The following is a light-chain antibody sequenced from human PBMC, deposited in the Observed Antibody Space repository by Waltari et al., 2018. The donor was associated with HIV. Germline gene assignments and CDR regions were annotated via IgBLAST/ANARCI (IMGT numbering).Light chain of an antibody. CDR2: RAS. J-gene: IGKJ1*01. Sequence: DIEMTQSPSTLSASVGDTVTITCRTSENIGNWLAWYPMKPGKAPDLLIYRASTLKSGVPSRFSGRGSGTEFALTVRGLQPDDFGTFFCQQYNVYPWTFGQGTRVDLK. V-gene: IGKV1-5*03. CDR3: QQYNVYPWT. CDR1: ENIGNW.